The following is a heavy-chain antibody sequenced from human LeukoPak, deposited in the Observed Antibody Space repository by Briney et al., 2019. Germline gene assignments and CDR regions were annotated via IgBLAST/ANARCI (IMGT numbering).Heavy chain of an antibody. J-gene: IGHJ4*02. CDR1: GVSIGSYY. D-gene: IGHD6-13*01. Sequence: SETLSLTCTVSGVSIGSYYWSWIRQPPGKGLEWIGYIDYSGNTNPHASLKSRVTISIDTSKNQFSLKLSSLTAAGTAVYYCAGHGSSYSFDYWGQGTLVTVSS. CDR2: IDYSGNT. V-gene: IGHV4-59*08. CDR3: AGHGSSYSFDY.